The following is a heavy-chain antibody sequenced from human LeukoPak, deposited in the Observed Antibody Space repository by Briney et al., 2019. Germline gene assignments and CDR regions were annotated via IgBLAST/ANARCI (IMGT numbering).Heavy chain of an antibody. CDR2: IRYDGSNK. D-gene: IGHD5-18*01. V-gene: IGHV3-30*02. CDR1: GFTFSSYG. Sequence: QSGGSLRLSCAASGFTFSSYGMHWVRQAPGKGLEWVAFIRYDGSNKYYADSVKGRFTISRDNSKNSLYLQMNSPRAEDTAVYYCARDSTGYGYEEWSWGQGTLVTVSS. J-gene: IGHJ5*02. CDR3: ARDSTGYGYEEWS.